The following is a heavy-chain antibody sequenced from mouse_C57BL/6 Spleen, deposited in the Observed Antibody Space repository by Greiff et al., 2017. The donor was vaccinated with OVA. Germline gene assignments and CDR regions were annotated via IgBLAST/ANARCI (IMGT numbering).Heavy chain of an antibody. CDR1: GYTFTDYY. D-gene: IGHD2-2*01. V-gene: IGHV1-26*01. CDR3: ARHYGYDGAWFAY. CDR2: INPNNGGT. J-gene: IGHJ3*01. Sequence: VQLQQSGPELVKPGASVKISCKASGYTFTDYYMNWVKQSHGKSLEWIGDINPNNGGTSYNQKFKGKATLTVDKSSSTAYMELRSLTSEDSAVYYCARHYGYDGAWFAYWGQGTLVTVSA.